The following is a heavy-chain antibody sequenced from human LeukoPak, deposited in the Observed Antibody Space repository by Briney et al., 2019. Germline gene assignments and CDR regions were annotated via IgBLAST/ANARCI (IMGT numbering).Heavy chain of an antibody. V-gene: IGHV5-51*01. CDR2: IYPGDSDT. CDR3: AGHRTYYYDSSGYPIDY. CDR1: GYSFTSYW. J-gene: IGHJ4*02. Sequence: GESLKISCKGSGYSFTSYWIGWVRQMPGKGLEWMGIIYPGDSDTRYSPSFQGQVTISADKSISTAYLQWSSLKASDTAMYYCAGHRTYYYDSSGYPIDYWGQGTLVTVSS. D-gene: IGHD3-22*01.